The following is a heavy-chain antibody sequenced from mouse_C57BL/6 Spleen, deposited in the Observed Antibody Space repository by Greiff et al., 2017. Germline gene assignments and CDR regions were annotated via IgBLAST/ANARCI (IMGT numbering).Heavy chain of an antibody. V-gene: IGHV1-69*01. CDR3: EGGGFDD. Sequence: QVQLQQPGAELVMPGASVKLSCKASGYTFTSYWMHWVKQRPGQGLEWIGEIDPTDSYTNYNQKFKGKSTLTVDKSSSTAYMQLSSLTSEDSAVYYCEGGGFDDWGQGTTLTVSS. CDR2: IDPTDSYT. CDR1: GYTFTSYW. J-gene: IGHJ2*01.